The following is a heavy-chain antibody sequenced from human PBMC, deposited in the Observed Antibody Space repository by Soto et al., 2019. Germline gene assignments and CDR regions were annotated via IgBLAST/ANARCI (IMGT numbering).Heavy chain of an antibody. CDR1: GGSISSYY. CDR3: ARMYLDYYDSSGYYDY. J-gene: IGHJ4*02. CDR2: IYYSGST. Sequence: SETLSLTCTVSGGSISSYYWSWIRQPPGKGLEWIGYIYYSGSTNYNPSLKSRVTISVDTSKNQFSLKLSSVTAADTAVYYCARMYLDYYDSSGYYDYWGQGTLVTVSS. V-gene: IGHV4-59*01. D-gene: IGHD3-22*01.